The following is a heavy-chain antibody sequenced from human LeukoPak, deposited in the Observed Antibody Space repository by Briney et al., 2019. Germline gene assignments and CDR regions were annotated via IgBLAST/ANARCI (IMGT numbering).Heavy chain of an antibody. CDR3: ARVGYSSGSYYIDYYYYGMDV. Sequence: GASVKVSCKASGYTFTSDGISWVRQAPGQGLEWMGWISAYNGNTNYAQKLQGRVTMTTDTSTSTAYMELRSLRSDDTAVYYCARVGYSSGSYYIDYYYYGMDVWGQGTTVTVSS. J-gene: IGHJ6*02. D-gene: IGHD3-10*01. V-gene: IGHV1-18*01. CDR1: GYTFTSDG. CDR2: ISAYNGNT.